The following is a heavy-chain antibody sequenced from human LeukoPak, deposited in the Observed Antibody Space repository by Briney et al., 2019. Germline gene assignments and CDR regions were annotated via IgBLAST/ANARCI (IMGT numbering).Heavy chain of an antibody. CDR2: ISYDGSNK. V-gene: IGHV3-30*03. CDR1: GFTFSSYG. J-gene: IGHJ4*02. CDR3: ARVFVVGYFGSGRNHFDS. D-gene: IGHD3-10*01. Sequence: GGSLRLSCAASGFTFSSYGMHWVRQAPHKGLEWVAVISYDGSNKYYADSVKGRFTISRDNSKDTLYLQMNSLRAEDSAVYYCARVFVVGYFGSGRNHFDSWGQGTLVTVSS.